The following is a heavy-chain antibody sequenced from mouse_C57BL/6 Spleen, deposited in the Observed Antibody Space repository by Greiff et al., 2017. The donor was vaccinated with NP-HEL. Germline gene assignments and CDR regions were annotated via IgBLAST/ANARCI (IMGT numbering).Heavy chain of an antibody. D-gene: IGHD3-2*02. V-gene: IGHV1-85*01. CDR1: GYTFTSYD. CDR2: IYPRDGST. J-gene: IGHJ4*01. CDR3: ARHSSGYNYAMDY. Sequence: VQLQQSGPELVKPGASVKLSCKASGYTFTSYDINWVKQRPGQGLEWIGWIYPRDGSTKYNEKFKGKATLTVDTSSSTAYMELHSLTSEDSAVYFCARHSSGYNYAMDYWGQGTSVTVSS.